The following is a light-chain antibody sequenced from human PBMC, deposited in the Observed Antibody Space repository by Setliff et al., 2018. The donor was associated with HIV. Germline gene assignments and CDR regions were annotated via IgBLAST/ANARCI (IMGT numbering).Light chain of an antibody. J-gene: IGLJ1*01. V-gene: IGLV2-23*01. CDR1: SGDVGRYNL. Sequence: QSVLTQPASVSGCPGQSITIPCTGTSGDVGRYNLVSWYQQQPGKPPKLMIYQASKRPSGVSNRFSGSKSGNTASLTISGLQAEDEADYYCCSNTGSNTYVFGT. CDR2: QAS. CDR3: CSNTGSNTYV.